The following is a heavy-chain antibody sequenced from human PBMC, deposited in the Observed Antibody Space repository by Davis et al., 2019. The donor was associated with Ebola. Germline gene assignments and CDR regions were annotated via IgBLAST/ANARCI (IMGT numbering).Heavy chain of an antibody. CDR3: ARAGVNSYDSSGYYYDY. J-gene: IGHJ4*02. CDR1: GFTFTRYS. V-gene: IGHV3-48*02. D-gene: IGHD3-22*01. CDR2: ISSISSTI. Sequence: PGGSLRLSCAASGFTFTRYSMNWVRQAPGKGLEWVSYISSISSTIYYADSVKDRFTISRDNAKNSLYLQMNSLRDEDTAVYFCARAGVNSYDSSGYYYDYWGQGTLVTVSS.